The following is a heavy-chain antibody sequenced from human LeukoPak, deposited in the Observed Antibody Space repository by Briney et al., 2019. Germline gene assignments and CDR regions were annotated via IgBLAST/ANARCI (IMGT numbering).Heavy chain of an antibody. J-gene: IGHJ4*02. D-gene: IGHD6-13*01. V-gene: IGHV1-2*02. CDR2: INPNSGGT. Sequence: ASVKVSCKAPGYTFTNYYMHWVRQAPGQGLEWMGIINPNSGGTHYAQKFQGRVTMTRDTSISTAYMEVSWLTSDDTAVYYCAGGQLQYSSTEWGQGTLVIVSS. CDR3: AGGQLQYSSTE. CDR1: GYTFTNYY.